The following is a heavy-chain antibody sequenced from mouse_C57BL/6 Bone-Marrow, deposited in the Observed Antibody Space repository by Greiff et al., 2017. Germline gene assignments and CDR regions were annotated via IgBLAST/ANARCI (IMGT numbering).Heavy chain of an antibody. CDR3: ARGDYDGDYDAMDY. CDR1: YFAFMASA. J-gene: IGHJ4*01. V-gene: IGHV1-49*01. Sequence: LVESGAELVRPGSSVKLSCKDSYFAFMASAMHWVKQRPGHGLEWIGSFTMYSDATEYSENFKGKATLTANTSSSTAYMELSSLTSEDSAVYYCARGDYDGDYDAMDYWGQGTSVTVSS. D-gene: IGHD2-4*01. CDR2: FTMYSDAT.